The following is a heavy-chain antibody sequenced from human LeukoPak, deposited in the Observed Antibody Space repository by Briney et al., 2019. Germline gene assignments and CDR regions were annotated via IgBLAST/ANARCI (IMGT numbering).Heavy chain of an antibody. CDR3: ARDLRQQWLVRGGFDY. J-gene: IGHJ4*02. V-gene: IGHV3-7*01. CDR2: IKEDGSEK. D-gene: IGHD6-19*01. Sequence: PGGSLRLSCAASGFTFSTYWMTWVRQAPGKGLEWVANIKEDGSEKYYVGSVKGRFTISRDNAKNSLYLQMNRLRAEDTAVYYCARDLRQQWLVRGGFDYWGQGTLVAVSS. CDR1: GFTFSTYW.